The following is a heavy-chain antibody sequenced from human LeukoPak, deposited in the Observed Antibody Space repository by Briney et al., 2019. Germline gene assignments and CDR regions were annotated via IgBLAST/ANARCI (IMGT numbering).Heavy chain of an antibody. D-gene: IGHD4-23*01. CDR1: GFTFSSYG. V-gene: IGHV3-30*03. J-gene: IGHJ4*02. Sequence: GGSLRLSCAASGFTFSSYGMHWVRQAPGKGLEWVAVISYDGSNKYYADSVKGRFTISRDNSKNPLYLQMNSLRAEDTAVYYCPVAMTSSYYFDYWGQGTLVTVSS. CDR2: ISYDGSNK. CDR3: PVAMTSSYYFDY.